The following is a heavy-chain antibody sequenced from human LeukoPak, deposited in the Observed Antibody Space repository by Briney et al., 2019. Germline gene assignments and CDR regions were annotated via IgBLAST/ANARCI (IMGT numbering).Heavy chain of an antibody. J-gene: IGHJ4*02. CDR3: ARDRISGYDLDYFDF. CDR2: ISHDGSNE. Sequence: GRSLRLSCTASGFTFSLYTMHGATHAPAKGREGGAVISHDGSNENYAASVKDRITISRDNSKDTLYLQMNSLRVEDTAVYYCARDRISGYDLDYFDFWGQGTLVTVSS. D-gene: IGHD5-12*01. V-gene: IGHV3-30-3*01. CDR1: GFTFSLYT.